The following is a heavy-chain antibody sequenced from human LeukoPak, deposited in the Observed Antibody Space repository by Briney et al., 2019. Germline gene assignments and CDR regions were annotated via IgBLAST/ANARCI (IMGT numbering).Heavy chain of an antibody. D-gene: IGHD3-10*01. Sequence: GGSLRLSCAASGFTFSSYGMSWVRQAPGKGLEWVANIKPDGGEKYYVDSVKGRFTVSRDNAKNSLYLQMNSLRAEDSAVYYCASHYYGSGTYYWGYYFDYWGQGTLVTVSS. V-gene: IGHV3-7*01. CDR2: IKPDGGEK. CDR1: GFTFSSYG. J-gene: IGHJ4*02. CDR3: ASHYYGSGTYYWGYYFDY.